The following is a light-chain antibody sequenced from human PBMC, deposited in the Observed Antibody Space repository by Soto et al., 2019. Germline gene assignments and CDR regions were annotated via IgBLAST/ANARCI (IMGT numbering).Light chain of an antibody. CDR2: EVS. CDR1: SSDVGGYNY. CDR3: TSFTSSSTWV. J-gene: IGLJ3*02. Sequence: VLTQPASVSGSPGQSITISCTGTSSDVGGYNYVSWFQQHPGKAPKLKIYEVSNRPSGVSNRFSGSKSGYTASLTISELQAEDEADYYCTSFTSSSTWVLGGGTK. V-gene: IGLV2-14*03.